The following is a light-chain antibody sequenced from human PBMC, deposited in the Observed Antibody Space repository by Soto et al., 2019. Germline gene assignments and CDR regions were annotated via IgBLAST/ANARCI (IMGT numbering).Light chain of an antibody. V-gene: IGKV3-20*01. J-gene: IGKJ1*01. CDR2: GAS. Sequence: PGERATLSCRASQNVGSNSLAWFQQKPGQAPRLLIYGASSRATDIPDRFSGSGSGTDFTLTISRLEPEDSAVYYCQQYSRSSWTFGQGTKVEI. CDR3: QQYSRSSWT. CDR1: QNVGSNS.